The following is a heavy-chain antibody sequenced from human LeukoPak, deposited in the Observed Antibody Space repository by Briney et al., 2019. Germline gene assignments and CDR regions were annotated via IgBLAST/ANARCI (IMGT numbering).Heavy chain of an antibody. Sequence: PSETLSLTCTVSGGSISSSSYYWGWIRQPPGKGLEWIGSIYYSGSTYYNPSLKSRVTISVDTSKNQFSLKLSSVTAADTAVYYCVRRGDYVWGSYRYSAFDIWGQGTMVTVSS. CDR3: VRRGDYVWGSYRYSAFDI. D-gene: IGHD3-16*02. CDR1: GGSISSSSYY. V-gene: IGHV4-39*01. J-gene: IGHJ3*02. CDR2: IYYSGST.